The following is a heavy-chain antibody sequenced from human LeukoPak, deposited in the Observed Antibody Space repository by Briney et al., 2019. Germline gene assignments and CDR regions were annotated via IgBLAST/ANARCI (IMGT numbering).Heavy chain of an antibody. V-gene: IGHV3-53*01. CDR2: IYSGGST. Sequence: PGGSLRLSCAASGFTVSSNYMSWVRQAPGKGLEWVSVIYSGGSTYYADSVKGRFTISRDNSKNTLYLQMNSLRAEDTAVYYCAKRRDYYDSSGYYYVGFDYWGQGTLVTVSS. D-gene: IGHD3-22*01. CDR3: AKRRDYYDSSGYYYVGFDY. CDR1: GFTVSSNY. J-gene: IGHJ4*02.